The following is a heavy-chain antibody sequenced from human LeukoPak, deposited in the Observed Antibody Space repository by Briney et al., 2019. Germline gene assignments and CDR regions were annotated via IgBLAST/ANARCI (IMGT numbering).Heavy chain of an antibody. CDR3: ARRRNSSGWYFDFDY. CDR1: GYSFTSYW. J-gene: IGHJ4*02. V-gene: IGHV5-51*01. CDR2: IYPGDSDT. D-gene: IGHD6-19*01. Sequence: GESLKISCKGSGYSFTSYWIGWVRQMPGIGLGWMGIIYPGDSDTRYSPSFQGQVTISADKSISTAYLQWSSLRASDTAMYYCARRRNSSGWYFDFDYWGQGTLVTVSS.